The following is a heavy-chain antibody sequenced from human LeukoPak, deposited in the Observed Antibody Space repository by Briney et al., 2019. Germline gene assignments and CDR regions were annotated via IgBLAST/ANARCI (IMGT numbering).Heavy chain of an antibody. J-gene: IGHJ6*03. Sequence: GGSLRLSCAASGFTFSSYGLTWVRQAPGKGLEWVSAISGSGGSTYYADSVKGRFTISRDNSKNTLYLQMNSLRAEDTAVYCCAKTLGILRYYYYYYMDVWGKGTTVTISS. CDR1: GFTFSSYG. CDR2: ISGSGGST. V-gene: IGHV3-23*01. CDR3: AKTLGILRYYYYYYMDV. D-gene: IGHD3-9*01.